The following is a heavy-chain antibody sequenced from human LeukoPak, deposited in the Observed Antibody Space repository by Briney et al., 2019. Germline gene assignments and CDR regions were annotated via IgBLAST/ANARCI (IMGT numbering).Heavy chain of an antibody. CDR3: ARDRGYCSGGSCYHYFDY. CDR2: IYYSGST. CDR1: GGSISSGGYY. D-gene: IGHD2-15*01. Sequence: SETLSLTCTVSGGSISSGGYYWSWIRQHPGKGLEWIGYIYYSGSTYYNPSLKSRVTISVDTSKNQFSLKLSSVTAADTAVYYCARDRGYCSGGSCYHYFDYWGQGTLVTVSS. J-gene: IGHJ4*02. V-gene: IGHV4-31*03.